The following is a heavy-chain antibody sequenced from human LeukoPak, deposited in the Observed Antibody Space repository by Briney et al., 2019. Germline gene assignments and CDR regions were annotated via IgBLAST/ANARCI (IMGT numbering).Heavy chain of an antibody. Sequence: KPSETLSLTCAVYGGSFSGYYWSWIRQPPGEWLEWIGRIYTSGSTNYNPSLKSRVTMSVDTSKNQFSLKLSSVTAADTAVYYCAREYYYGSGSYYRDAFDIWGQGTMVTVSS. CDR2: IYTSGST. CDR3: AREYYYGSGSYYRDAFDI. V-gene: IGHV4-59*10. D-gene: IGHD3-10*01. J-gene: IGHJ3*02. CDR1: GGSFSGYY.